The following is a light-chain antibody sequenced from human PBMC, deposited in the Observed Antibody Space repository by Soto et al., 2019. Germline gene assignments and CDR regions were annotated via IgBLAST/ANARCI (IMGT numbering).Light chain of an antibody. Sequence: EIVMTQSPVTLSVSPGARFTLSCRASQSVGSTLAWYQQKPGQPPRLLIYDASTRATGIPARFSGSGSGTDFTLTISRLEPEDFAVYYCQQYGSSHRTVGQGTKVDI. J-gene: IGKJ1*01. V-gene: IGKV3-20*01. CDR3: QQYGSSHRT. CDR2: DAS. CDR1: QSVGST.